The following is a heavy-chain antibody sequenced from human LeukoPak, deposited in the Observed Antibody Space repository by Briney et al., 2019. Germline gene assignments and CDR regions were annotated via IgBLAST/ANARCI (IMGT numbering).Heavy chain of an antibody. CDR3: ARVPDHYYDSSGYYDY. V-gene: IGHV1-46*01. CDR2: INPSGGST. CDR1: GYTFTSYY. Sequence: RASVNVSCMASGYTFTSYYMHWVRQAPGQGLEWMGIINPSGGSTSYAQEFQGRVTMTRDTSTSTVYMELGSLRSEDTAVYYCARVPDHYYDSSGYYDYWGQGTLVTVSS. D-gene: IGHD3-22*01. J-gene: IGHJ4*02.